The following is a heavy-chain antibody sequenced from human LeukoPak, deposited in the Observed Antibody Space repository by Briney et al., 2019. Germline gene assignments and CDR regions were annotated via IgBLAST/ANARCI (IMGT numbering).Heavy chain of an antibody. Sequence: PGGSLRLSCAASGFTFSSYGMHWVRQAPGKGLEWVAFIRYDGSNKYYADSVKGRFTISRGNSKNTLYLQMNSLRAEDTAVYYCAKAERIVVVPAAVYWGQGTLVTVSS. CDR1: GFTFSSYG. CDR3: AKAERIVVVPAAVY. J-gene: IGHJ4*02. V-gene: IGHV3-30*02. D-gene: IGHD2-2*01. CDR2: IRYDGSNK.